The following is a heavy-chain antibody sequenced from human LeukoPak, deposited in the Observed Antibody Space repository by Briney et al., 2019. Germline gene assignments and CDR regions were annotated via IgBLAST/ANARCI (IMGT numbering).Heavy chain of an antibody. V-gene: IGHV1-18*04. CDR2: ISAYNGNT. CDR1: GYTFTRYG. Sequence: ASVKVSRKASGYTFTRYGISWVRQAPGQGLVWMGWISAYNGNTNYAQKLQGRVTMTTDTSTSTAYMELRSLRSDDTAVYYCARGAGYCSSTSCYVFDYWGQGTLVTVSS. J-gene: IGHJ4*02. CDR3: ARGAGYCSSTSCYVFDY. D-gene: IGHD2-2*01.